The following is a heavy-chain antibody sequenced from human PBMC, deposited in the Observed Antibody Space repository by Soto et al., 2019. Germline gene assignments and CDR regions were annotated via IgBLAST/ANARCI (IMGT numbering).Heavy chain of an antibody. D-gene: IGHD2-8*01. CDR3: VREAPCSNGVCQFDY. CDR2: ISSSGSTI. V-gene: IGHV3-48*03. Sequence: PGGSLRLSCAASGFTFSPYEMSWVRQAPGKGLEWISYISSSGSTIHYADSVKGRFSISRDNAKKSLFLQMNSLRAEDTAVYYCVREAPCSNGVCQFDYWGRGTLVTVLL. J-gene: IGHJ4*02. CDR1: GFTFSPYE.